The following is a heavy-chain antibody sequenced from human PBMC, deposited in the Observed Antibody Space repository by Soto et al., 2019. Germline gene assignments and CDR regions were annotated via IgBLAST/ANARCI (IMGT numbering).Heavy chain of an antibody. Sequence: ASVKVSCKASGYTFTSYYMHWVRQDPXKGLEWMGIINPSGGSTSYAQKFQGRVTMTRDTSTSTVYMELSSLRSEDTAVYYCARGLYNWNDEDALDYWGQGTLVTVSS. CDR3: ARGLYNWNDEDALDY. V-gene: IGHV1-46*01. CDR2: INPSGGST. D-gene: IGHD1-20*01. J-gene: IGHJ4*02. CDR1: GYTFTSYY.